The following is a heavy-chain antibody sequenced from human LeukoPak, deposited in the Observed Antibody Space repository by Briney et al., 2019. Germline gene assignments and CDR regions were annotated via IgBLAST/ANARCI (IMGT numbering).Heavy chain of an antibody. CDR1: GFTFSSHS. CDR2: ISSSSSYI. D-gene: IGHD6-6*01. V-gene: IGHV3-21*01. J-gene: IGHJ3*02. CDR3: ARDGPEYSSSYDAFDI. Sequence: GGSLRLSCAASGFTFSSHSMNWVRQAPGKGLEWVSSISSSSSYIYYADSVKGRFTISRDNAKNSLYLQMNSLRAEDTAVYYCARDGPEYSSSYDAFDIWGQGTMVTVSS.